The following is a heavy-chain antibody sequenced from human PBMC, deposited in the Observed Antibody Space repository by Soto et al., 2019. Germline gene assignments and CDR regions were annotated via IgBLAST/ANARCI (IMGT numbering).Heavy chain of an antibody. J-gene: IGHJ6*03. D-gene: IGHD2-2*01. Sequence: SETLSLTCAVYGGSFSGYYWSWIRQPPGKGLEWIGEINHSGSTNYNPSLKSRVTISVDTSKNQFSLKLSSVTAADTAVFYCARENGRGYCSSTSCYENYYYYYMDVWGKGTTVTVSS. CDR1: GGSFSGYY. V-gene: IGHV4-34*01. CDR2: INHSGST. CDR3: ARENGRGYCSSTSCYENYYYYYMDV.